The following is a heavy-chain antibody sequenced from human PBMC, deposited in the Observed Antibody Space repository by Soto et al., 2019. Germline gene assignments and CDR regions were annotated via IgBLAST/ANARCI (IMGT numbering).Heavy chain of an antibody. V-gene: IGHV3-23*01. CDR3: VRERSGHSYADS. CDR2: ISNSGDRT. CDR1: GFTFSNYA. Sequence: EVQLLQSGGGLVQPGGSLRLSCAASGFTFSNYAMSWLRQPPGKELEWVSAISNSGDRTYYADSVKGRFTISRDNSKNTLYLQMNSLRAEDSAVYYCVRERSGHSYADSWGQGTLVTVSS. J-gene: IGHJ4*02. D-gene: IGHD5-18*01.